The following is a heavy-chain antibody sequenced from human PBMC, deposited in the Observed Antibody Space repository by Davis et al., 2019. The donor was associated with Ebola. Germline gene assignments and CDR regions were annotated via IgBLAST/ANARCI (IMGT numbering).Heavy chain of an antibody. CDR2: INPNSGGT. Sequence: AASVKVSCKASGYTFTSYGISWVRQAPGQGLEWMGWINPNSGGTNYAQKFQGWVTMTRDTSTSTAYMELRSLRSDDTAVYYCARDGVATPGSLFDYYYYGMDVWGQGTTVTVSS. D-gene: IGHD5-12*01. CDR1: GYTFTSYG. J-gene: IGHJ6*02. V-gene: IGHV1-18*01. CDR3: ARDGVATPGSLFDYYYYGMDV.